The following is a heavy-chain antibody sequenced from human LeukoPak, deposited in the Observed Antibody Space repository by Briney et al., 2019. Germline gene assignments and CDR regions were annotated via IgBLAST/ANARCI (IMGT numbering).Heavy chain of an antibody. V-gene: IGHV3-21*01. CDR3: ARDTTSAAGLHFDY. CDR1: GFTFSSYS. D-gene: IGHD6-13*01. J-gene: IGHJ4*02. Sequence: GGSLRLSCAASGFTFSSYSMNWVRQAPGKGLEWVSSISSSSSYIYYADSVKGRFTISRDNAKNSLYLQMNSLRAEDTAVYYCARDTTSAAGLHFDYWGQGTLVTVSS. CDR2: ISSSSSYI.